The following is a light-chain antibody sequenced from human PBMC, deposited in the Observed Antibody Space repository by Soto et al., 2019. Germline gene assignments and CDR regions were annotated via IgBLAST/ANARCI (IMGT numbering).Light chain of an antibody. CDR1: QRITTY. J-gene: IGKJ1*01. CDR2: AAT. V-gene: IGKV1-39*01. CDR3: HQIHTTPWT. Sequence: DIQMTQSPSSLSASVGDRVTITCRASQRITTYFNWYQQRPGKAPSLLIYAATYLREGVPSRFSGSGSGTDFTLTIAGLQPDDFATYFCHQIHTTPWTFGQGTKVDIK.